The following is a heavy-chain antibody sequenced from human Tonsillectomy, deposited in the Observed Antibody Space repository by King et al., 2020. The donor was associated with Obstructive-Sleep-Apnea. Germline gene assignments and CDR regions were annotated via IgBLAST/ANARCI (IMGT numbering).Heavy chain of an antibody. CDR3: ARDRIVPAVASYYFYYGMDV. Sequence: QLQESGPGLVKPSGTLSLTCAVSGGSISSSNWWSWVRQPPGKGLEWIGEIYHSGSTNSNPSLKSRVTISLDKSKNQFPLKLSSVTAADTAVYYCARDRIVPAVASYYFYYGMDVWGQGTTVTVSS. D-gene: IGHD2-2*01. CDR1: GGSISSSNW. J-gene: IGHJ6*02. V-gene: IGHV4-4*02. CDR2: IYHSGST.